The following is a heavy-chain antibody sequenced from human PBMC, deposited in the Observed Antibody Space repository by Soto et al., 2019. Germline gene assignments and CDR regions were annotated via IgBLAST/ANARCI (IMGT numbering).Heavy chain of an antibody. J-gene: IGHJ4*02. V-gene: IGHV3-66*01. CDR2: IYSGGST. D-gene: IGHD3-10*01. Sequence: EVQLVESGGGLVQPGGSLRLSCAASGFTVSSNYMSWVRQAPGKGLEWVSVIYSGGSTYYADSVKGRFTISRDNSKNKLYLQMTSLRAEDTAVYYCARANYGSGIWAYWGQGTLVIVSS. CDR3: ARANYGSGIWAY. CDR1: GFTVSSNY.